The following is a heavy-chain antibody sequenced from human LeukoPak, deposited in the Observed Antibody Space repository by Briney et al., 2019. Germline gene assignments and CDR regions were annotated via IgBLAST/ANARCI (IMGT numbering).Heavy chain of an antibody. D-gene: IGHD4-11*01. V-gene: IGHV3-30*02. CDR1: GFTFSSYG. Sequence: GSLRLSCAASGFTFSSYGMHWVRQAPGKGLEWVAFIRYDGSNKYYADSVKGRFTISRDNSKNTLYLQVNSLRAEDTAVYYCAKGRYSNVRLDYWGQGTLVTVSS. CDR2: IRYDGSNK. CDR3: AKGRYSNVRLDY. J-gene: IGHJ4*02.